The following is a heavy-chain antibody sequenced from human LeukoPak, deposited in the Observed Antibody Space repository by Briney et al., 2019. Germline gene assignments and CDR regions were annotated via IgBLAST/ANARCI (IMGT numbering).Heavy chain of an antibody. V-gene: IGHV3-23*01. CDR1: GFSLTNYA. CDR3: AKHLWFGELSAFDC. CDR2: ITESGGIT. D-gene: IGHD3-10*01. Sequence: GGSLRLSCAASGFSLTNYAMTWVRQAPGKGLEWVSSITESGGITYYAASVKGRFTISRDNSKNTLSVQMNSLRAEDTAVYYCAKHLWFGELSAFDCWGQGTLVTVSS. J-gene: IGHJ4*02.